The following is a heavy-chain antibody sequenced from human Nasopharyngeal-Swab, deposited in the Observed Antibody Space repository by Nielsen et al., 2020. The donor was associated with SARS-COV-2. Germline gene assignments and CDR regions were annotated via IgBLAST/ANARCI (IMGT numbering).Heavy chain of an antibody. CDR1: GFTFSSYA. CDR3: ARGGNYYDRSGYVYYYYGMDV. V-gene: IGHV3-30*04. J-gene: IGHJ6*02. Sequence: LKISCAASGFTFSSYAMHWVRQAPGKGLEWMTLISYDGSNKYYADSVKGRFTISRDNSQNTLYLQMNSLRAEDTAVYYCARGGNYYDRSGYVYYYYGMDVWGQGTTVTVSS. CDR2: ISYDGSNK. D-gene: IGHD3-22*01.